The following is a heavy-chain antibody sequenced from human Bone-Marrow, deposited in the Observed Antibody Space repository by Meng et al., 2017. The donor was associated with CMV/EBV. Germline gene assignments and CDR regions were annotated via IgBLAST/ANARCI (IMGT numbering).Heavy chain of an antibody. J-gene: IGHJ6*01. D-gene: IGHD3-10*01. CDR3: ASGDEGMIRGVVPV. CDR1: GGSFSGYY. CDR2: INHSGST. Sequence: AETLSLTCAAYGGSFSGYYWTWIRQPPGKGLEWIGEINHSGSTNYNSSLESRVTITVDTSKNQFSLKVSSVTAADTAVYYCASGDEGMIRGVVPVWGQGLTVTGSS. V-gene: IGHV4-34*01.